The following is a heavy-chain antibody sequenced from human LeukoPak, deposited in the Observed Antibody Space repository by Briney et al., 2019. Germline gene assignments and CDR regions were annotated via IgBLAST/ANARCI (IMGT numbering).Heavy chain of an antibody. CDR1: GFTVSSNY. J-gene: IGHJ6*02. Sequence: PGGSLRLSCAASGFTVSSNYMSWVRQAPGKGLEWVSVIYSGGSTYYADSVKGRFTISRDNSKNTLYLQMNSLRAEDTAVYYCARASYYYDSSGYYLYPDYYYYYGMDVWGQGTTVTVSS. V-gene: IGHV3-53*01. CDR3: ARASYYYDSSGYYLYPDYYYYYGMDV. CDR2: IYSGGST. D-gene: IGHD3-22*01.